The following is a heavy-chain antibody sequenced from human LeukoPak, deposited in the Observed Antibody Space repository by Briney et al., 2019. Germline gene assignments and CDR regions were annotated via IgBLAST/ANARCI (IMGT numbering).Heavy chain of an antibody. CDR1: GGSISSYY. Sequence: SETLSLTCTVSGGSISSYYWSWIRQPPGKGLEWIGYIYYSGSTNYNPSLKSRVTISVDTSKNQFSLKLSSVTAADTAVYYCARDAQAVAGTDYWGQGTLVTVSS. CDR3: ARDAQAVAGTDY. D-gene: IGHD6-19*01. J-gene: IGHJ4*02. V-gene: IGHV4-59*01. CDR2: IYYSGST.